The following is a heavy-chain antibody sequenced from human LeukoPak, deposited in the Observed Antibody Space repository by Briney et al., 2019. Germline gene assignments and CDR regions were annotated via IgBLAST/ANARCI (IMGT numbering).Heavy chain of an antibody. CDR1: AYTFTAYY. J-gene: IGHJ4*02. CDR2: IKPDSGSS. D-gene: IGHD6-19*01. Sequence: APVKVSCKASAYTFTAYYIHWLRQAPGQGPEWMGWIKPDSGSSHYAQKFQGRVTMTRDTSSNSAYMDLTSLKSDDTALYYCARARVPIAVAGLYYFDYWGQGALVTVCS. CDR3: ARARVPIAVAGLYYFDY. V-gene: IGHV1-2*02.